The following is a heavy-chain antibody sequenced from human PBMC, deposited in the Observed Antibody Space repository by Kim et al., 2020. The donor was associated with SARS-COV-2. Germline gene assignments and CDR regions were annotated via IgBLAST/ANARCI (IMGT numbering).Heavy chain of an antibody. Sequence: GGSLRLSCAASGFTFSSYAMSWVRQAPGKGLEWVSAVSGSGVHTYLADSAKGRFTISRDNSRNTVHLQMNSLSAEDTAVSHCVKSVARGGFFYELVGDY. D-gene: IGHD6-19*01. CDR1: GFTFSSYA. J-gene: IGHJ4*01. CDR2: VSGSGVHT. V-gene: IGHV3-23*01. CDR3: VKSVARGGFFYELVGDY.